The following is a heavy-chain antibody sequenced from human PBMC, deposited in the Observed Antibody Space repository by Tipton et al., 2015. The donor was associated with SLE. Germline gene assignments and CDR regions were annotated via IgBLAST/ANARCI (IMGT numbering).Heavy chain of an antibody. CDR1: GYTVSNYG. CDR3: ASSLRCSSTSCPGFFQH. D-gene: IGHD2-2*01. J-gene: IGHJ1*01. V-gene: IGHV3-33*08. Sequence: QVQLVQSGGGLVQPGGSLRLSCAASGYTVSNYGIHWVRQAPGKGLEWVAVIWYDGGNKFYADSVNGRFTISRDDPKNTLYLQMNSLRGEDTAVYYCASSLRCSSTSCPGFFQHWGQGTLVTVSS. CDR2: IWYDGGNK.